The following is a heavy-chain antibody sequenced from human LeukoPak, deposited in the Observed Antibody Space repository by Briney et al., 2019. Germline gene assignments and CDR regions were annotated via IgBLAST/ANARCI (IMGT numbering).Heavy chain of an antibody. CDR3: ARGGYSYGYYFDY. CDR1: GYTFTSYD. D-gene: IGHD5-18*01. J-gene: IGHJ4*02. Sequence: EALVKVSCKASGYTFTSYDINWVRQATGQGLEWMGWMNPNSGNTGYAQKFQGRVTMTRNTSISTAYMELSSLRSEDTAVYYCARGGYSYGYYFDYWGQGTLVTVSS. CDR2: MNPNSGNT. V-gene: IGHV1-8*01.